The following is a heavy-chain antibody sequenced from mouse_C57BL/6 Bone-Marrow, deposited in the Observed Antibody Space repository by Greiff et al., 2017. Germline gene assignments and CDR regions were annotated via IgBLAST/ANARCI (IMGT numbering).Heavy chain of an antibody. Sequence: EVQRVESGGGLVKPGGSLKLSCAASGFTFSDYGMHWVRQAPEKGLEWVAYLSSGSSTIYYADTVKGRFTISRDNAKNTLLLQMTSLRSEDTAMYYCARKRLGRYYIDYWGQGTTLTVSS. CDR3: ARKRLGRYYIDY. J-gene: IGHJ2*01. V-gene: IGHV5-17*01. CDR1: GFTFSDYG. D-gene: IGHD4-1*01. CDR2: LSSGSSTI.